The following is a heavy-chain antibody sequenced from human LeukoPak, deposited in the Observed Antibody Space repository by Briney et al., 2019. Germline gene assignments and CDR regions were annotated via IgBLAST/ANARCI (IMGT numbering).Heavy chain of an antibody. J-gene: IGHJ1*01. Sequence: GGSLRLSCAASGFTFSSYAMSWVRQAPGKGLEWVSAISGSGGSTYYADSVKGRFTISRDNSKNTLYLQMNSLRAEDTAVYYCAHCSSTSCYKPEYFQHWGQGILVTVSS. CDR1: GFTFSSYA. CDR3: AHCSSTSCYKPEYFQH. V-gene: IGHV3-23*01. CDR2: ISGSGGST. D-gene: IGHD2-2*02.